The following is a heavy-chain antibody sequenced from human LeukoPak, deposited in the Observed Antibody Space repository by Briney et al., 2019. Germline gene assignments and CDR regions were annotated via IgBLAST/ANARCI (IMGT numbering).Heavy chain of an antibody. J-gene: IGHJ5*02. D-gene: IGHD2-21*01. CDR1: GGSISSSSYY. CDR3: ARAQIAIIRGARSNWFDP. Sequence: SETLSLTCTVSGGSISSSSYYWGWIRQPPGKGLEWIGSIYYSGSTYYNPSLRSRVTISLDTSKNEFSLNLRSMSAADTAVYYCARAQIAIIRGARSNWFDPWGQGTLVTVSS. CDR2: IYYSGST. V-gene: IGHV4-39*07.